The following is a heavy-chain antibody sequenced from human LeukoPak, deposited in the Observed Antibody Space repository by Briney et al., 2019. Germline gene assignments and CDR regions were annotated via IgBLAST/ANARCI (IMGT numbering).Heavy chain of an antibody. Sequence: PGGSLRLSCAASGFTFSSYGMHWVRQAPGKGLEWVAVISYDGSNKYYADSVKGRFTISRDNSKNTLYLQMNSQRAEDTAVYYCAKIDPYCGGDCYLVWGQGTLVTVSS. CDR1: GFTFSSYG. CDR2: ISYDGSNK. V-gene: IGHV3-30*18. J-gene: IGHJ4*02. D-gene: IGHD2-21*02. CDR3: AKIDPYCGGDCYLV.